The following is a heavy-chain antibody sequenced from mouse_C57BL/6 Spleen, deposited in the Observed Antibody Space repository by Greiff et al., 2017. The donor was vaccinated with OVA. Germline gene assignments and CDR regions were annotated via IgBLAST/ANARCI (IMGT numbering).Heavy chain of an antibody. J-gene: IGHJ2*01. CDR2: IYIGNGYT. V-gene: IGHV1-58*01. Sequence: EVKLVESGAELVRPGSSVKMSCKTSGYTFTSYGINWVKQRPGQGLEWIGYIYIGNGYTEYNEKFKGKATLTSDTSSSTAYMQLSSLTSEDSAIYFCARSRAYWDANFDYWGQGTTLTVSS. CDR1: GYTFTSYG. CDR3: ARSRAYWDANFDY. D-gene: IGHD4-1*01.